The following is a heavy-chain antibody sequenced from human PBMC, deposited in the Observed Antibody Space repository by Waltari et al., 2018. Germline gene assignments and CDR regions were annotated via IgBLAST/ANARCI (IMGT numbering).Heavy chain of an antibody. D-gene: IGHD2-8*02. CDR2: MIPGVNIR. CDR1: GGPFRRSA. V-gene: IGHV1-69*01. CDR3: VRAPGTTAISTDGGYFDS. J-gene: IGHJ4*02. Sequence: QLEQSGAEVKQPGSSVRVSCQASGGPFRRSAFARVWPAPGQGTEGMGGMIPGVNIRNYAQKFQGRVTISADESTTTVYMDLSSLTSEDTAMYYCVRAPGTTAISTDGGYFDSWGQGTLVIVSS.